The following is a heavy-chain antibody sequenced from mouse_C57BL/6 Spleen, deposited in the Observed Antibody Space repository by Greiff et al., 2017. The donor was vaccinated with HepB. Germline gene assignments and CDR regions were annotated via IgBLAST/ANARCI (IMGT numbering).Heavy chain of an antibody. J-gene: IGHJ2*01. D-gene: IGHD3-2*02. CDR2: IYPGSGST. Sequence: VQLQQPGAELVKPGASVKMSCKASGYTFTSYWITWVKQRPGQGLEWIGDIYPGSGSTNYNEKFKSKATLTVDTSSSTAYMQLSSLTSEDSAVYYCARSDQLRLQDFDYWGQGTTLTVSS. V-gene: IGHV1-55*01. CDR3: ARSDQLRLQDFDY. CDR1: GYTFTSYW.